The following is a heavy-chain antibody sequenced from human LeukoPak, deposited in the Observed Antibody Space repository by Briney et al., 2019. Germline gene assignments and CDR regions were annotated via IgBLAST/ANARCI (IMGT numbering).Heavy chain of an antibody. Sequence: SETLSLTCEVSGDSLSSGGYYWSWIRQPAGKGLEWIGRIYTSGSTNYNPSLKSRVTMSVDTSKNQFSLKLSSVTAADTAVYYCARDRYYYDSSGYYYFDYWGQGTLVTVSS. V-gene: IGHV4-61*02. CDR3: ARDRYYYDSSGYYYFDY. CDR1: GDSLSSGGYY. J-gene: IGHJ4*02. D-gene: IGHD3-22*01. CDR2: IYTSGST.